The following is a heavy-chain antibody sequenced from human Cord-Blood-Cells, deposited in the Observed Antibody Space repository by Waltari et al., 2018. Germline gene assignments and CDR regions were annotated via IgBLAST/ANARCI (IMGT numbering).Heavy chain of an antibody. D-gene: IGHD3-16*01. V-gene: IGHV3-30*18. CDR1: GFTFSSHG. CDR2: ISYDGSNK. Sequence: QVQLVESGGGVVQPGRSLRLSCAASGFTFSSHGMHWVRQAPGKGLEWVAVISYDGSNKYYADSVKGRFTISRDNSKNTLYLQMNSLRAEDTAVYYCAKDWGGYENSDYWGQGTLVTVSS. CDR3: AKDWGGYENSDY. J-gene: IGHJ4*02.